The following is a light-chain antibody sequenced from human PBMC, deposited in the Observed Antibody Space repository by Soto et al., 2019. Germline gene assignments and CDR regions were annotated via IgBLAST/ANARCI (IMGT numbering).Light chain of an antibody. CDR3: HQSAGSRTWT. Sequence: DIQMTQSPSSLSASVGDRVTITCRASQTIRYSLNWYQQKPGKAPKVLIYDASTLQSGVPPRFSGSGSGTDFALTISSLQPEDFATYYCHQSAGSRTWTFVQGTRVEAK. V-gene: IGKV1-39*01. CDR1: QTIRYS. CDR2: DAS. J-gene: IGKJ1*01.